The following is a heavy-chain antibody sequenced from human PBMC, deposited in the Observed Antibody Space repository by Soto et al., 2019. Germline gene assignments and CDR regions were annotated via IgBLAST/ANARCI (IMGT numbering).Heavy chain of an antibody. CDR3: ATSTSVTFDS. CDR2: IAYDGRTK. V-gene: IGHV3-30*09. Sequence: QVQLMESGGGVVQPGKSLRLSCVASGFTFQNHAMYWIRQAPGKGLEWVALIAYDGRTKYSDAVRGRFAVSRDNSKCTQYLQMNSLRPEDTAVSDCATSTSVTFDSWGQGALVIVSS. J-gene: IGHJ4*02. D-gene: IGHD4-4*01. CDR1: GFTFQNHA.